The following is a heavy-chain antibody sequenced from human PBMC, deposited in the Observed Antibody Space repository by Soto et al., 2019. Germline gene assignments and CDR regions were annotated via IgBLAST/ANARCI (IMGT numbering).Heavy chain of an antibody. J-gene: IGHJ6*02. CDR3: ARVAVTGTTNYYGMDV. Sequence: SETLSLTCTVSGGSVSSGSYYWIWIRQPPGKGLEWIGYIYYSGITNYNPSLKSRVTISVDTSKNQFSLKLSSVTAADTAVYYCARVAVTGTTNYYGMDVWGQGTTVTVSS. D-gene: IGHD1-7*01. CDR1: GGSVSSGSYY. V-gene: IGHV4-61*01. CDR2: IYYSGIT.